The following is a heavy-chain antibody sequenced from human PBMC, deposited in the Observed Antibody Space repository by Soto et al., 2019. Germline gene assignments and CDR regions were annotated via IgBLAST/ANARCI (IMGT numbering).Heavy chain of an antibody. Sequence: PSETLSLTCTVSGGSISSGGYYWSWIRQHPGKGLEWIGYIYYSGSTYYNPSLKSRVTISVDTSKNQFSLKLSSVTTADTAVYYCPRDPQECSGGSCYFDYWGQGTLVTVSS. V-gene: IGHV4-31*03. D-gene: IGHD2-15*01. CDR3: PRDPQECSGGSCYFDY. CDR2: IYYSGST. J-gene: IGHJ4*02. CDR1: GGSISSGGYY.